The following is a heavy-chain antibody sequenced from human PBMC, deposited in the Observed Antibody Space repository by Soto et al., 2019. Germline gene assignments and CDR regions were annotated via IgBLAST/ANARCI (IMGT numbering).Heavy chain of an antibody. CDR2: IYHSGTT. Sequence: QLQLQESGSGLVKPSQTLSLTCAVSGGSISSGGYSWSWFRQPPGKGLEWIGYIYHSGTTYYNPSLKSQVTTPVDTSKNQSPLKLSSVTAADTAVYYWARVPAPWGQGTLVTVSS. V-gene: IGHV4-30-2*01. J-gene: IGHJ4*02. CDR1: GGSISSGGYS. CDR3: ARVPAP.